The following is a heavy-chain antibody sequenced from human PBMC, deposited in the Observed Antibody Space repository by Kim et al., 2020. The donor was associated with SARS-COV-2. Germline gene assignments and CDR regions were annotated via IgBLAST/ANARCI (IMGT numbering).Heavy chain of an antibody. D-gene: IGHD6-19*01. CDR2: T. V-gene: IGHV1-2*02. Sequence: THYAPKFQGRATMPRETYISTAYMELSRLRSDDTAVYYCARDPAVAADYWGQGTLVTVSS. CDR3: ARDPAVAADY. J-gene: IGHJ4*02.